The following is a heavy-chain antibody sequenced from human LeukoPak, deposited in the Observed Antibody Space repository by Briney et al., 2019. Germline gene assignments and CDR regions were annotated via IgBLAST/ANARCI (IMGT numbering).Heavy chain of an antibody. J-gene: IGHJ4*02. CDR2: ISSGSSTI. CDR1: GFTFSDYY. D-gene: IGHD5-24*01. CDR3: ARGVDGHNWTPFDY. V-gene: IGHV3-11*04. Sequence: GGSLRLSCAASGFTFSDYYMSWIRQAPGKGLEWVSYISSGSSTIYYADSVKGRFTISRDNAKNSLYLQMNSLRAEDTAVYYCARGVDGHNWTPFDYWGQGTLVTVSS.